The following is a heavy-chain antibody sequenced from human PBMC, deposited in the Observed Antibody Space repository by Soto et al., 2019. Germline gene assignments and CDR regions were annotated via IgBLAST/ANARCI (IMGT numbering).Heavy chain of an antibody. V-gene: IGHV3-33*01. Sequence: GGSLRLSCAASGFNFRSYGMHWVRQAPGKGLEWVALIWSDGSKTYYVDSVKGRFTISRDNSEKTLHLQMNSLRAEDTAVYYCARGGYCSSTSCWRELDYWGQGTPVTVSS. CDR1: GFNFRSYG. J-gene: IGHJ4*02. CDR2: IWSDGSKT. D-gene: IGHD2-2*01. CDR3: ARGGYCSSTSCWRELDY.